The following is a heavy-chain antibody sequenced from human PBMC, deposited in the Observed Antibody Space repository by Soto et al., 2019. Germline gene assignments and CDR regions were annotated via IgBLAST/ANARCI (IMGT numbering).Heavy chain of an antibody. CDR2: LSVSGGST. J-gene: IGHJ4*02. Sequence: GGSLRLSCAASGFTFSSYAMSWVRQAPGKGLEWVSVLSVSGGSTYYADSVKGRFTISRDNSKNTLYLQMNSLRAEDTAVYHCAKFGRSSWYHYFDYWGQGTLVTVSS. V-gene: IGHV3-23*01. D-gene: IGHD6-13*01. CDR1: GFTFSSYA. CDR3: AKFGRSSWYHYFDY.